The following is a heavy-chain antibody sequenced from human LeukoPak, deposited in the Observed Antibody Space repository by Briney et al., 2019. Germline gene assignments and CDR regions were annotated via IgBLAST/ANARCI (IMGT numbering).Heavy chain of an antibody. V-gene: IGHV3-23*01. CDR3: ARDGEGFDY. J-gene: IGHJ4*02. D-gene: IGHD3-10*01. CDR2: ISGSGGRT. Sequence: GGSLRLSCAASRFTFSSYAMSWVRQAPGKGLEWVSVISGSGGRTYYEDSVKGRFTISRDTSKNSLYLQMNSLRAEDTALYYCARDGEGFDYWGQGTLVTVSS. CDR1: RFTFSSYA.